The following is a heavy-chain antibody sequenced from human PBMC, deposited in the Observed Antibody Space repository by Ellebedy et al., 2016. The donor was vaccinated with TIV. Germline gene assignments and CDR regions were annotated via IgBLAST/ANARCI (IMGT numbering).Heavy chain of an antibody. J-gene: IGHJ4*02. CDR2: ITSSSSYI. V-gene: IGHV3-21*01. CDR1: GFTFSRYN. D-gene: IGHD5/OR15-5a*01. Sequence: GESLKISCAASGFTFSRYNMNWVRQAPGKGLAWVSYITSSSSYIYYADSVKGRFTISRDNAKNSLYLQMNSLRAEDTAVYYCTRDVIVSTASNFDYWGQGTLVNVSS. CDR3: TRDVIVSTASNFDY.